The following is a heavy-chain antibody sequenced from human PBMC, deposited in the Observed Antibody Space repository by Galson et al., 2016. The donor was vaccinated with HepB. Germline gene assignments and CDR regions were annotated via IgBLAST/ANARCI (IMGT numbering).Heavy chain of an antibody. CDR1: GFTFSSYS. CDR2: ISSSSTTI. CDR3: AREAAAGY. J-gene: IGHJ4*02. Sequence: SLILSCAASGFTFSSYSMNWVRQAPGKGLEWVSYISSSSTTIYYADSVKGRFTISRDNAKNSLYLQMSSLRAEDTAVYYCAREAAAGYWGQGTLVTVSS. D-gene: IGHD6-25*01. V-gene: IGHV3-48*01.